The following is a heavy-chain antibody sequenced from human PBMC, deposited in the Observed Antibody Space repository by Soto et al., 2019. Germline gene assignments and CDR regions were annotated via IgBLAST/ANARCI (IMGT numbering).Heavy chain of an antibody. D-gene: IGHD6-19*01. J-gene: IGHJ6*02. Sequence: GGSLRLSCAASGFTFSSYGMHWVRQAPGKGLEWVAVISYDGSNKYYADSVKGRFTISRDNSKNTLYLQMNSLRAEDTAVYYCASTHKTYSSGWYRATGGGMDVWGQGTTVTVSS. V-gene: IGHV3-30*03. CDR3: ASTHKTYSSGWYRATGGGMDV. CDR1: GFTFSSYG. CDR2: ISYDGSNK.